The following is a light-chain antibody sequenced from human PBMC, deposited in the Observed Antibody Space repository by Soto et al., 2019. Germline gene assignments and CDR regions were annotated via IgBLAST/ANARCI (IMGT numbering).Light chain of an antibody. CDR3: CSYTVSGTYV. V-gene: IGLV2-14*01. Sequence: QSAPTHPASVSESAGPSINISSPDNNMDAGGYNYVSWYQQHPGKAPKLMIYAVSNRPSGVSNRFSGSKSGNTATLTISGLQAEDEADYYCCSYTVSGTYVFGTGTKVTVL. CDR2: AVS. J-gene: IGLJ1*01. CDR1: NMDAGGYNY.